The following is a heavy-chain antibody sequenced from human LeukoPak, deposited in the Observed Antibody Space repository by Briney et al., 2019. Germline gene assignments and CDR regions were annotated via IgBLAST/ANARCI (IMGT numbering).Heavy chain of an antibody. CDR1: GFTFSSYA. CDR2: ISGSGGNT. J-gene: IGHJ4*02. Sequence: GGSLRPSCAASGFTFSSYAMNWVRQAPGKGLEWVSGISGSGGNTYYADSVKGRFTFSRDNSKNTLYLQMNSLRAEDTAVYYCAKDLYGDYTVDYWGQGTLVTVSS. D-gene: IGHD4-17*01. CDR3: AKDLYGDYTVDY. V-gene: IGHV3-23*01.